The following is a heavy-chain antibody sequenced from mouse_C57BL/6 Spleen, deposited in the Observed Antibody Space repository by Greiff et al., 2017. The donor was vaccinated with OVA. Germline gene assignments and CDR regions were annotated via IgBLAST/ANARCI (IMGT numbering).Heavy chain of an antibody. Sequence: QVQLQQPGAELVRPGTSVKLSCKASGYTFTSYWMHWVKQRPGQGLEWIGVIDPSDSYTNYNQKFKGKATLTVDTSSSTAYMQLSSLTSEDSAVYDCARSGTTVGYWYFDVWGTGTTVTVSS. D-gene: IGHD1-1*01. CDR2: IDPSDSYT. CDR3: ARSGTTVGYWYFDV. V-gene: IGHV1-59*01. CDR1: GYTFTSYW. J-gene: IGHJ1*03.